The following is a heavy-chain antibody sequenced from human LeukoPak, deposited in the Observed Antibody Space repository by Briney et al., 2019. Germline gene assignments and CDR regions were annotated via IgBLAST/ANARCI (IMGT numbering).Heavy chain of an antibody. D-gene: IGHD6-19*01. V-gene: IGHV5-51*01. CDR3: AREGAVAGTGDFFDY. J-gene: IGHJ4*02. CDR2: IYPGDSDT. CDR1: GYSFTGYW. Sequence: GESLKISCKGSGYSFTGYWIGWVRQMPGKGLEWMGNIYPGDSDTRYSPSFQGQVTISADKSISTAYLQWSSLKASDTAMYYCAREGAVAGTGDFFDYWGQGTLVTVSS.